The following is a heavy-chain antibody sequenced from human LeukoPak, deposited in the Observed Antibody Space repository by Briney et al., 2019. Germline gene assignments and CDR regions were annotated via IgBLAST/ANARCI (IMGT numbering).Heavy chain of an antibody. CDR1: GFAFSHYG. V-gene: IGHV3-30*02. D-gene: IGHD2-2*01. CDR2: IEFDGSTK. Sequence: HPGGSLRLSCAASGFAFSHYGMHWVRQAPGKGLEWVAFIEFDGSTKYSADSVKGRFTMSRDNSKNTLYLQMNSLRPEDTALYYCTNHITFHCSRSSCSDYWGQGTLVTVSS. CDR3: TNHITFHCSRSSCSDY. J-gene: IGHJ4*02.